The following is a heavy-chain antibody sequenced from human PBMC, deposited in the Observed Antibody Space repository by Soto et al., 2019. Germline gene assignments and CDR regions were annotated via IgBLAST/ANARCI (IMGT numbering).Heavy chain of an antibody. CDR3: AREPYLPKARNDF. V-gene: IGHV1-2*02. J-gene: IGHJ4*02. CDR2: IFPNSGAT. Sequence: ASVKVSCKASGYVFTGFYLHWVRQAPGQGLEWMGWIFPNSGATNYAQKFQGRVTLTRDTSLSTGYMDLTRLTSVTAADSAVYFCAREPYLPKARNDFWGPGTLVTVSS. CDR1: GYVFTGFY.